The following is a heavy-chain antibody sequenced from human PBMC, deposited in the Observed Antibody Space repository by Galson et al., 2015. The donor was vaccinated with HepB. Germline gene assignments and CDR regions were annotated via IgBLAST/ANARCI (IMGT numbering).Heavy chain of an antibody. V-gene: IGHV3-23*01. CDR3: AKYFWSGIDAFDI. CDR1: GFTFSSYG. CDR2: ISGSGAGT. J-gene: IGHJ3*02. Sequence: SLRLSCAASGFTFSSYGMSWVRQAPGKGLEWVSSISGSGAGTYYADSVKGRFTISRDNSKNTLYLQMNSLRAEDTAVYYCAKYFWSGIDAFDIWGQGTMVTVSS. D-gene: IGHD2-8*02.